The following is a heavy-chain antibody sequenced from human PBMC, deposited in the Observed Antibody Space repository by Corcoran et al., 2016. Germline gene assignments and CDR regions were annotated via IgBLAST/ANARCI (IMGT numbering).Heavy chain of an antibody. CDR2: ISAYNGNT. Sequence: QVQLVQSGAEVKKPGASVKVSCKASGYTFTSYGISWVRQAPGQGLEWMGWISAYNGNTNYAQKLQGRVTMTTDTSTRTAYMELRSLRSDDTAVYYCARDSSGWSYYYYYGMDVWGQGTTVTVSS. J-gene: IGHJ6*02. D-gene: IGHD6-19*01. CDR1: GYTFTSYG. V-gene: IGHV1-18*01. CDR3: ARDSSGWSYYYYYGMDV.